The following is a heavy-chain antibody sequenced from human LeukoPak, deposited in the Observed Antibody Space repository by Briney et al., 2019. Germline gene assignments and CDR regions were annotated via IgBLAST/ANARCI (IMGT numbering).Heavy chain of an antibody. V-gene: IGHV3-15*01. J-gene: IGHJ4*02. CDR2: ITTGEGT. Sequence: PRGSLRLSRPASGLTSGDAWMSWVCPPPAKGLEWGARITTGEGTDYAAPVRGRFTISRDDSKATLYLQMDSLETEDTAIYYCTTYRYSYGSTGYSYFDYWGQGVLVTVSS. CDR3: TTYRYSYGSTGYSYFDY. CDR1: GLTSGDAW. D-gene: IGHD3-22*01.